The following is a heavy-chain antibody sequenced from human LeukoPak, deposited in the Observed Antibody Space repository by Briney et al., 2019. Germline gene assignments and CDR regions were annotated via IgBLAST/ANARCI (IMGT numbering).Heavy chain of an antibody. J-gene: IGHJ4*02. Sequence: AGESLKISCKGSGYSFTSYWIGWVRQMPGKGLEWMGIIYPGDSDTRYSPSFQGQVTISADKSITTAYLHLSSLKASDTAMYYCARLSEQIAAREFDYWGQGTLVTVSS. D-gene: IGHD6-6*01. V-gene: IGHV5-51*01. CDR1: GYSFTSYW. CDR2: IYPGDSDT. CDR3: ARLSEQIAAREFDY.